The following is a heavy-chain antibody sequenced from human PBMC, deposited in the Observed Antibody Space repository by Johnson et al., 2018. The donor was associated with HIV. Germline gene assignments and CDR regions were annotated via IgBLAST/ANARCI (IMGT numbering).Heavy chain of an antibody. J-gene: IGHJ3*02. CDR2: IRYDGSNK. V-gene: IGHV3-30*02. CDR1: GFTFSSYG. Sequence: QMLLVESGGGVVQPGGSLRLSCAASGFTFSSYGMHWVRQAPGKGLEWVAFIRYDGSNKYYADSVKGRFTISRDNSKNTLYLQMNSLRAEDTAVYSCAKPNRGYALGLGAFDIWGQGTMVTVSS. D-gene: IGHD5-12*01. CDR3: AKPNRGYALGLGAFDI.